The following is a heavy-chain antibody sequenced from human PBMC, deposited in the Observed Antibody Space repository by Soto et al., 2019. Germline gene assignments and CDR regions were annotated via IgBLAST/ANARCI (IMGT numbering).Heavy chain of an antibody. CDR1: GFTFSGSA. CDR3: TRLGEEVVVIRYFDY. D-gene: IGHD3-22*01. Sequence: EVQLVESGGGLVQPGGSLKLSCAASGFTFSGSAMHWVRQASGKGLEWVGRIRSKANSYATAYAASVKGRFTISRDDSKNTAYHQMNSLKTEDTAVYYCTRLGEEVVVIRYFDYWGQGTLVTVSS. J-gene: IGHJ4*02. V-gene: IGHV3-73*02. CDR2: IRSKANSYAT.